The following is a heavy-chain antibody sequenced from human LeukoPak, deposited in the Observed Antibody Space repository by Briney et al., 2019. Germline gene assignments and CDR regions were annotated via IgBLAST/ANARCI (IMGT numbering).Heavy chain of an antibody. J-gene: IGHJ4*02. CDR2: IYYSGST. Sequence: SETLSLTCTVSGGSISSYYWSWIRQPPGKGLGWIGYIYYSGSTNYNPSLKGRVTISVDTSKNQFSLKLSSVTAADTAVYYCARVTTVVSTEYYFDYWGQGTLVTVSS. CDR1: GGSISSYY. CDR3: ARVTTVVSTEYYFDY. V-gene: IGHV4-59*01. D-gene: IGHD4-23*01.